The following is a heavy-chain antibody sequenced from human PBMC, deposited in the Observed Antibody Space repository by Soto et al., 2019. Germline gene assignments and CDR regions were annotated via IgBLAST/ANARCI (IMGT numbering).Heavy chain of an antibody. CDR2: IIPKLDVT. CDR3: ARGSYYGGHYEAWFDP. Sequence: QVQLLQSGGAVKKPGSSVKVSCKTSGGTFRTDTISWVRQAPGQGLEWMGRIIPKLDVTNYAQNFQGRLAITADKSTTTAYMELSSLRSEDTAMYYCARGSYYGGHYEAWFDPGGQGTLVTVSS. J-gene: IGHJ5*02. D-gene: IGHD3-3*01. V-gene: IGHV1-69*02. CDR1: GGTFRTDT.